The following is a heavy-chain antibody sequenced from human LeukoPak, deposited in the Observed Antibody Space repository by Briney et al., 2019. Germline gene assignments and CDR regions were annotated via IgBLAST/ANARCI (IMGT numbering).Heavy chain of an antibody. Sequence: SETLSLTCAVSGGSISRGGYSWSWIRQPPGKGLEWIGYIYHIGSTYYNPSLKSRVTISVERSKNQFSLKLSSVTAADTAVYYCARHRNYGYYGMDVWGQGTTVTVSS. CDR1: GGSISRGGYS. D-gene: IGHD4-11*01. J-gene: IGHJ6*02. CDR3: ARHRNYGYYGMDV. V-gene: IGHV4-30-2*01. CDR2: IYHIGST.